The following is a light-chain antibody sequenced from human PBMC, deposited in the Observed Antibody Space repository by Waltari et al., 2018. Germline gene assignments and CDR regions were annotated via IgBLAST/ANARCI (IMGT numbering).Light chain of an antibody. CDR3: CSYAGSYTLL. CDR1: SSDVGGYNY. V-gene: IGLV2-11*01. J-gene: IGLJ2*01. Sequence: QSALTQPRSVSGSPGQSVTISCTGTSSDVGGYNYVSWYQQHPGKAPKLMIYDVSKRPSGVPDRFSCSKSVNPASLTLLWLQAEDEADYYCCSYAGSYTLLFGGGTKLTVL. CDR2: DVS.